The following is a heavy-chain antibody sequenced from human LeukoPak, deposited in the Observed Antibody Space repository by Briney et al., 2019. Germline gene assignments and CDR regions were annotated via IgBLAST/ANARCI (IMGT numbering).Heavy chain of an antibody. Sequence: SETLSLTCAVYGGSFSGYYWSWIRQPPGKGLEWIGEINHSGSTNYNPSLKSRVTISVDTSNNQFSLKLSSVTAADTAVYYCARAAAAGIRGWFDPWGQGTLVTVSS. V-gene: IGHV4-34*01. CDR1: GGSFSGYY. CDR2: INHSGST. CDR3: ARAAAAGIRGWFDP. J-gene: IGHJ5*02. D-gene: IGHD6-13*01.